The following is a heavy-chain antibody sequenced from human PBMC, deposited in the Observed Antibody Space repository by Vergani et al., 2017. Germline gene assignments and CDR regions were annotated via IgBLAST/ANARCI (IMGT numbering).Heavy chain of an antibody. CDR1: GFTFSNAW. CDR3: TTDKWELDYYYYYGMDV. J-gene: IGHJ6*02. Sequence: EVQLVESGGGLVKPGGSLRLSCAASGFTFSNAWMSWVRQAPGKGLEWVGRIKSKTDGGTTDYAAPVKGRFTISRDDSKNTLYLQINSLKTEDTAVYYCTTDKWELDYYYYYGMDVWGQGTTVTVSS. CDR2: IKSKTDGGTT. D-gene: IGHD1-26*01. V-gene: IGHV3-15*01.